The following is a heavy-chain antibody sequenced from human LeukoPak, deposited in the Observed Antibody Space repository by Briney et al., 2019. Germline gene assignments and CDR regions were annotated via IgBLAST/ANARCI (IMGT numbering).Heavy chain of an antibody. CDR2: ISSRGSVM. Sequence: GGSLRLSCAASGITFSDYHMNWIRQAPGKGLEWVSYISSRGSVMYYADSVQGRFTISRDTAKSSWYLQMNSLRVEDTAVYYCSGRGAGPYYFEYWGQGTLVTVSS. J-gene: IGHJ4*02. CDR1: GITFSDYH. CDR3: SGRGAGPYYFEY. V-gene: IGHV3-11*01. D-gene: IGHD1-26*01.